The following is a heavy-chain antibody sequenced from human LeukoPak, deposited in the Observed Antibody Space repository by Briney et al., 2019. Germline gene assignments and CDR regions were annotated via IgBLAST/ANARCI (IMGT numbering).Heavy chain of an antibody. CDR3: AKIPIVVVVAATGV. Sequence: GGSLRLSCAASGFSLSSYRMNWVRQAPGKGLEWVSAISGSGGSTYYADSVKGRFTISRDNSKNTLYLQMNSLRAEDTAVYYCAKIPIVVVVAATGVWGQGTLVTVSS. V-gene: IGHV3-23*01. CDR1: GFSLSSYR. D-gene: IGHD2-15*01. CDR2: ISGSGGST. J-gene: IGHJ4*02.